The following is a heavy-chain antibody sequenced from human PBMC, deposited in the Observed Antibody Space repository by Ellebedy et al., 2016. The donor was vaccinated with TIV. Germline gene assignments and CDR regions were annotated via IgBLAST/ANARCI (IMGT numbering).Heavy chain of an antibody. CDR1: GFSFRSYW. D-gene: IGHD4-17*01. CDR2: IYQDGGVQ. CDR3: ARRGSYGDYAVQINSWFDT. V-gene: IGHV3-7*01. Sequence: PGGSLRLSCAASGFSFRSYWMGWVRQAPGKGLEWVANIYQDGGVQYYVDSVKGRFTISRDNADNSLFLQMNRLRAEDTAVYFCARRGSYGDYAVQINSWFDTWGQGTLVAVSS. J-gene: IGHJ5*02.